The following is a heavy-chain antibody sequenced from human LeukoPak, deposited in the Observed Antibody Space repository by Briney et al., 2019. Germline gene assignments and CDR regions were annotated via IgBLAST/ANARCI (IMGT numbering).Heavy chain of an antibody. D-gene: IGHD2-2*02. CDR3: ARDIPYGLSYFDS. CDR2: IKEDGSDQ. J-gene: IGHJ4*02. V-gene: IGHV3-7*04. CDR1: GFTFSAYW. Sequence: GGSLRLSCAASGFTFSAYWMSCVRQAPGKGLEFVANIKEDGSDQNYVDSVKGRFTISRDNAKDSLYLHLNSLRVEDTAVYFCARDIPYGLSYFDSWGQGTLVTVSS.